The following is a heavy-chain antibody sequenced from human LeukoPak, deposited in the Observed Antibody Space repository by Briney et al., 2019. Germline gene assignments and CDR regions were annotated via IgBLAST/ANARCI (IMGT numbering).Heavy chain of an antibody. J-gene: IGHJ4*02. CDR3: AIGDGLGELSSSFDY. D-gene: IGHD3-16*02. CDR2: ISYDGSNK. CDR1: GFTFSSYA. V-gene: IGHV3-30*04. Sequence: GGSLRLSCAASGFTFSSYAMHWVRQAPGKGLEWVPVISYDGSNKYYADSVKGRFTISRDNSKNTLYLQMNSLRAEDTAVYYCAIGDGLGELSSSFDYWGQGTLVTVSS.